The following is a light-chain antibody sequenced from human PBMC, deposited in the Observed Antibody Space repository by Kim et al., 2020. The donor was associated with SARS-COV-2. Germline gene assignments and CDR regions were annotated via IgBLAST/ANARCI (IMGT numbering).Light chain of an antibody. CDR1: QSVSTD. CDR3: QQYKNWSPIT. Sequence: STGERATLSCRASQSVSTDLAWYQQKSGQAPRLLIYGASTRATGIPGRFSGSGSGTEFTLTISGLQSEDLAVYYCQQYKNWSPITFGQGTRLEIK. J-gene: IGKJ5*01. CDR2: GAS. V-gene: IGKV3D-15*01.